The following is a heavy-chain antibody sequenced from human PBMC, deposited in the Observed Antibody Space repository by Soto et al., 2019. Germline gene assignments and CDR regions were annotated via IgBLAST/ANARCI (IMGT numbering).Heavy chain of an antibody. CDR3: ARGPLSMVAAPGGYYYGMDV. V-gene: IGHV1-69*13. Sequence: SVKVSCKASGGTFSSYAISWVRQAPGQGLEWMGGIIPIFGTANYAQKFQGRVTITADESTSTAYMELSSLRSEDTAVYYCARGPLSMVAAPGGYYYGMDVWGQGTTVTVSS. J-gene: IGHJ6*02. CDR2: IIPIFGTA. CDR1: GGTFSSYA. D-gene: IGHD2-15*01.